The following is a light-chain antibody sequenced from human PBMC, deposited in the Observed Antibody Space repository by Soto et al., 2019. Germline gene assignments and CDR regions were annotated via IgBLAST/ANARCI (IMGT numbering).Light chain of an antibody. CDR1: DSNIGSSF. Sequence: QSVLTQTPSVSAAPGQNVTIACSGADSNIGSSFVSWYQQVQGTAPRLLIYDSATRYPGVSERFSASKSGTSATLAITGLQAGDEADYYCAAYDESLIEMLFGGGTQLTVL. CDR3: AAYDESLIEML. V-gene: IGLV1-51*01. J-gene: IGLJ3*02. CDR2: DSA.